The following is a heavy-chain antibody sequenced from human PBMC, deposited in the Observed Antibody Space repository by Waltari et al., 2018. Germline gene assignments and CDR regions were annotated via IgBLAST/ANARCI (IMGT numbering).Heavy chain of an antibody. D-gene: IGHD1-26*01. J-gene: IGHJ3*02. Sequence: QVQLQESGPGLVKPSETLSLTCTVSGGSISSHYWSWIRQPPGKGLEWIGYIYYSGSTNYNPSLKSRVTISVDTSKNQFSLKLSSVTAADTAVYYCARGGSYYAFDIWGQGTMVTVSS. CDR2: IYYSGST. CDR3: ARGGSYYAFDI. V-gene: IGHV4-59*11. CDR1: GGSISSHY.